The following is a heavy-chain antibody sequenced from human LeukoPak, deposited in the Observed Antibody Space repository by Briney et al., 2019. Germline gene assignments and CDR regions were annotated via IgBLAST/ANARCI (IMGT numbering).Heavy chain of an antibody. D-gene: IGHD5-12*01. CDR1: GGSISSSSYY. CDR3: ARQRLRLRLDAFDY. Sequence: SETLSLTYTVSGGSISSSSYYWGWIRQPPGKGLEWIGSIYYSGSTYYNLSLKSRVTISVDTSKNQFSLKLSSVTAADTAVYYCARQRLRLRLDAFDYWGQGTLVTVSS. CDR2: IYYSGST. V-gene: IGHV4-39*01. J-gene: IGHJ4*02.